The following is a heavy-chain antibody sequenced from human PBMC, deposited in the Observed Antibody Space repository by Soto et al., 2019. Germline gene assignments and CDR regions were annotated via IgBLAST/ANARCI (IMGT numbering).Heavy chain of an antibody. CDR1: GGTVISNY. CDR3: ARHGYNYGGGYFDY. V-gene: IGHV3-66*04. D-gene: IGHD5-18*01. J-gene: IGHJ4*02. CDR2: IYSGGST. Sequence: GGSLILSWAASGGTVISNYMSWVSKTTGKGLEWVSVIYSGGSTYYADSVKGRFTISRDNSKNTLYLQMNSLRAEDTAVYYCARHGYNYGGGYFDYWGQGTLVTVSS.